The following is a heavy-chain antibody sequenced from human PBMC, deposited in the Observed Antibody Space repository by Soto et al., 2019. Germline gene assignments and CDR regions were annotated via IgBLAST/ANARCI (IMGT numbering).Heavy chain of an antibody. Sequence: GSVKVSCKASGYTFTGYYVHWVREAPGQGLEWMGWINPETGGTSYAQKFQGRVTLSRDTSINTAYLELSRLRFDDAAVYFCARERYQVISDGVDVWGQGTTVTVS. V-gene: IGHV1-2*02. D-gene: IGHD2-2*01. CDR1: GYTFTGYY. CDR3: ARERYQVISDGVDV. J-gene: IGHJ6*02. CDR2: INPETGGT.